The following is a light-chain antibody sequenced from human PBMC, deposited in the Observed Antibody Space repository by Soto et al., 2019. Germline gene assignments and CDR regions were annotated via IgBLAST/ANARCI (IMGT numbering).Light chain of an antibody. CDR1: SSDVGAYNY. V-gene: IGLV2-14*01. CDR2: DVS. Sequence: QSVLTQPASVSGSPGQSITISCTGTSSDVGAYNYDSWYQQYPGEAPKVIIYDVSHRPAGVSNRFSGSKSGNTASLTISGLQTQDEADYYCSSYTSAFTYVFGTGTKVTVL. J-gene: IGLJ1*01. CDR3: SSYTSAFTYV.